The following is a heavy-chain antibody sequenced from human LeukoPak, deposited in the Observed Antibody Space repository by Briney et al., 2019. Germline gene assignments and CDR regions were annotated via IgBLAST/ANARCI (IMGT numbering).Heavy chain of an antibody. CDR2: IYYSGST. CDR1: GGSISSYY. D-gene: IGHD3-22*01. V-gene: IGHV4-59*01. CDR3: GRERLGYYDRSGLDY. J-gene: IGHJ4*02. Sequence: ASETLSLTCTVSGGSISSYYWNWIRQPPGKGLEWMGDIYYSGSTNYNASLKSRVTTSVDTSKNQFSLKLSSVAAADTAVYYCGRERLGYYDRSGLDYWGRGTLVTVPS.